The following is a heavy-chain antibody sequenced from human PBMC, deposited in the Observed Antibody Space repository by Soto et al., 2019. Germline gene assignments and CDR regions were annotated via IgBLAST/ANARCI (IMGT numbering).Heavy chain of an antibody. CDR1: GGSISSGDYY. CDR2: IYYSGST. D-gene: IGHD3-10*01. CDR3: ARYGSGSSFDY. J-gene: IGHJ4*02. Sequence: QVQLQESGPGLVKPSQTLSLTCTVSGGSISSGDYYWSWIRQHPGKGLEWIGYIYYSGSTYYNPSLKIRVTISVDTSKNQFSLKLTSVTAADTAVYYCARYGSGSSFDYWGQGTLVTVSS. V-gene: IGHV4-31*03.